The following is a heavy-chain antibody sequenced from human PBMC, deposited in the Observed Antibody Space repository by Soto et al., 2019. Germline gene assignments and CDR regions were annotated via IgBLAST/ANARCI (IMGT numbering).Heavy chain of an antibody. Sequence: QLQLQESGPGLVKPSETLSLTCTVSGGSISSSSYYWGWIRQPPGKGLEWIGSIYYSGSTYYNPSLRSRVTISVDTSKNQFSLKLTSVTAADTAVYYCARLKVPGYYGMDVWGQGTTVTVSS. CDR3: ARLKVPGYYGMDV. J-gene: IGHJ6*02. D-gene: IGHD7-27*01. CDR1: GGSISSSSYY. V-gene: IGHV4-39*01. CDR2: IYYSGST.